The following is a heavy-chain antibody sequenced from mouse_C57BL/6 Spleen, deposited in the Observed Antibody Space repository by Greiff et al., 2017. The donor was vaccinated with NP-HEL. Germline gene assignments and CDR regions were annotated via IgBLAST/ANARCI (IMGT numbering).Heavy chain of an antibody. CDR1: GFNIKNTY. V-gene: IGHV14-3*01. Sequence: EVQLQQSVAELVRPGASVKLSCTASGFNIKNTYMHWVKQRPEQGLEWIGRIDPANGNTKYAPKFQGKATITADTSSNTAYLQLSSLTSEDTAIYYCAKEFGYDYDETWFAYWGQGTLVTVSA. D-gene: IGHD2-4*01. J-gene: IGHJ3*01. CDR2: IDPANGNT. CDR3: AKEFGYDYDETWFAY.